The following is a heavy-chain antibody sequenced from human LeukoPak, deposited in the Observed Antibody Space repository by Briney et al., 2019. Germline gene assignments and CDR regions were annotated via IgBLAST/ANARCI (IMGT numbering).Heavy chain of an antibody. J-gene: IGHJ6*03. CDR2: ISAYNGNT. CDR1: GYTFTSYG. D-gene: IGHD3-3*01. V-gene: IGHV1-18*01. Sequence: ASVKVSCKASGYTFTSYGISWVRQAPGQGLEWMGWISAYNGNTNYAQKLQGRVTMTTDTSTSTAYMELRSLRSDDTAVYYCARGDVTIFGVVPRYMDVWGKGTTVTVSS. CDR3: ARGDVTIFGVVPRYMDV.